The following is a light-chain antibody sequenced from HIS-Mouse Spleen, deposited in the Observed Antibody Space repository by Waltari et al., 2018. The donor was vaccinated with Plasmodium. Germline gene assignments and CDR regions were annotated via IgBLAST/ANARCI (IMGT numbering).Light chain of an antibody. Sequence: DIQMTQSPPSRSASVGDRVTITCRASQSISSYLNWDQQKPGKAPQLLIYAASSLQSGVPSRFSGSGSGTDFTLTISSLQPEDFATYYCQQSYSTPGTFGGGTKVEIK. CDR2: AAS. V-gene: IGKV1-39*01. CDR1: QSISSY. CDR3: QQSYSTPGT. J-gene: IGKJ4*01.